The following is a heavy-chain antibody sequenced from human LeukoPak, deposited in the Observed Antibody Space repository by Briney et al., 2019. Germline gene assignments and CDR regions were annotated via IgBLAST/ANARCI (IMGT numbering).Heavy chain of an antibody. V-gene: IGHV3-48*04. CDR3: ARADSRRGSGWYLAYYFDY. Sequence: PGGSLRLSCAASGFTFSSYGMSWVRQAPGRGLEWVSYISSSGSTIYYADSVKGRFTISRDNAKNSLYLQMNSLRAEDTAVYYCARADSRRGSGWYLAYYFDYWGQGTLVTVSS. CDR1: GFTFSSYG. J-gene: IGHJ4*02. CDR2: ISSSGSTI. D-gene: IGHD6-19*01.